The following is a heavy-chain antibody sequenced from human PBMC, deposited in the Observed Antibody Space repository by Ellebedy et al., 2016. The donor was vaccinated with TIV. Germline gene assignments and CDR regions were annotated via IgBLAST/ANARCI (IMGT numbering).Heavy chain of an antibody. V-gene: IGHV3-13*01. D-gene: IGHD1-7*01. J-gene: IGHJ6*02. CDR1: GFTFSSYD. CDR3: ARAYNWNYAGARGDYYGMDV. Sequence: GESLKISCAASGFTFSSYDMHWVRQATGKGLEWVSAIGTAGDTYYPGSVKGRFTISRENAKNSLYLQMNSLRAEDTAVYYCARAYNWNYAGARGDYYGMDVWGQGTTVSVSS. CDR2: IGTAGDT.